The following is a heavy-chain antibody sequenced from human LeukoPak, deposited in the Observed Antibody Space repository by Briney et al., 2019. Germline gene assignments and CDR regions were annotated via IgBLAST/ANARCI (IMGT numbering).Heavy chain of an antibody. V-gene: IGHV3-48*03. CDR3: ARDLVVRGRWSWFDP. J-gene: IGHJ5*02. CDR1: ASTFSSYE. CDR2: ISSSGSTI. Sequence: GGSLRLSCAVSASTFSSYEMNWFRQAPGKGLEWVSYISSSGSTIYYADSVKGRFTISRDNAKNALYLQMNSLRAEDTAVYCCARDLVVRGRWSWFDPWGQGTLVTVSS. D-gene: IGHD3-10*01.